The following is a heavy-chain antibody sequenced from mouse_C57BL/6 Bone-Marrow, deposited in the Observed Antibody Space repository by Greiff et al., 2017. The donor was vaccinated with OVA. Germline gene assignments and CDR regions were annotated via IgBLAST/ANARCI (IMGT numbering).Heavy chain of an antibody. CDR1: GYTFTEYT. CDR2: FYPGSGSI. V-gene: IGHV1-62-2*01. J-gene: IGHJ1*03. D-gene: IGHD1-1*01. Sequence: QVQLQQSGAELVKPGASVKLSCKASGYTFTEYTIHWVKQRSGQGLEWIGWFYPGSGSIKYNEKFKDKATLTADKSSSTVYMDRSRLTSEDSAVYFGARHGDYFGSSYGYFDVWGTGTTVTVSS. CDR3: ARHGDYFGSSYGYFDV.